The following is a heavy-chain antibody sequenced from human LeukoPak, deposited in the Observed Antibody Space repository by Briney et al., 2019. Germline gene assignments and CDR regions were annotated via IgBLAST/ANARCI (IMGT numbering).Heavy chain of an antibody. V-gene: IGHV1-2*02. Sequence: ASVKVSCKASGYTFTGYYMHWVRQAPGQGLEWMGWINPNSGGTNYAQKFQGRVTMTRDTSVSTAYMELSSLTSDDTALYYCTRILWNTGIFTWGQGTLVTVSS. CDR1: GYTFTGYY. CDR3: TRILWNTGIFT. CDR2: INPNSGGT. D-gene: IGHD1/OR15-1a*01. J-gene: IGHJ5*02.